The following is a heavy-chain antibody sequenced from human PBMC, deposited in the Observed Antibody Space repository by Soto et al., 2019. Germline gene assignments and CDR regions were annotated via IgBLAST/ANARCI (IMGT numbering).Heavy chain of an antibody. Sequence: EVQLLESGGGLVQPGGSLRLSCAASGFTFSSYAMSWVRQAPGKGLEWVSAIRGSGGSTYYADSVKGRFTISRDNSKNPVYLQVNSLRAEDTAVCYGAKDRRTRHFDSGGQGPLVTVSS. J-gene: IGHJ4*02. D-gene: IGHD1-1*01. CDR1: GFTFSSYA. CDR2: IRGSGGST. V-gene: IGHV3-23*01. CDR3: AKDRRTRHFDS.